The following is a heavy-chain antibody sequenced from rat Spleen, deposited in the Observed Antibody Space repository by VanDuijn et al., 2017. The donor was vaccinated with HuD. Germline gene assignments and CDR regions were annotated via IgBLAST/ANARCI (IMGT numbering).Heavy chain of an antibody. V-gene: IGHV2-13*01. CDR2: IWGDGST. Sequence: QVQLKESGPGLVQSSQTLSLTCTVSGFSLISYAVNWVRQPPGKGLEWMGGIWGDGSTNYNSVLKSRLSITRDTSKSQVFLKMNSLQTEDTAIYFCTSPFRWFAYWGQGTLVTVSS. CDR1: GFSLISYA. CDR3: TSPFRWFAY. J-gene: IGHJ3*01.